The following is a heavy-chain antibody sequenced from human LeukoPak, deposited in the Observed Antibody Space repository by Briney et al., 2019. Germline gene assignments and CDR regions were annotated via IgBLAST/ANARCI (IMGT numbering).Heavy chain of an antibody. CDR2: IYYSGST. J-gene: IGHJ4*02. CDR3: ARIPRNSYGYGPAIDY. D-gene: IGHD5-18*01. CDR1: GGSISSSSYY. V-gene: IGHV4-39*07. Sequence: SETLSPTCTVSGGSISSSSYYWGWIRQPPGKGLEWIGSIYYSGSTYYNPSLKSRVTISVDTSKNQFSLKLSSVTAADTAVYYCARIPRNSYGYGPAIDYWGQGTLVTVSS.